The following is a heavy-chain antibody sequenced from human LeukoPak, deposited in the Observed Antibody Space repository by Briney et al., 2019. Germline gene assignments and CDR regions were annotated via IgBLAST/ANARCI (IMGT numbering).Heavy chain of an antibody. D-gene: IGHD6-13*01. CDR3: ARVPAAAGYYFDY. CDR1: GDSVSSGSYY. J-gene: IGHJ4*02. V-gene: IGHV4-61*01. CDR2: IYYSGST. Sequence: SETLSLTCTVSGDSVSSGSYYWSWIRQPPGKGLEWIGYIYYSGSTNHNPSLKSRVTISVDTSKNQFSLKLSSVTAADTAVYYCARVPAAAGYYFDYWGQGTLVTVSS.